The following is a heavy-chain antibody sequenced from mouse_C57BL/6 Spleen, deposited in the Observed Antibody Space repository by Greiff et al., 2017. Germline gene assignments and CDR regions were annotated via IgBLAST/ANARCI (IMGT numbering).Heavy chain of an antibody. CDR1: GYTFTSYW. CDR3: ARSGLGYFDY. Sequence: VQLQQPGAELVRPGSSVKLSCKASGYTFTSYWMDWVKQRPGQGLEWIGNIYPSDSETHYNQKFKDKATLTVDKSSSTAYMQLSSLTSEDSAVYYCARSGLGYFDYWGQGTTLTVSS. V-gene: IGHV1-61*01. J-gene: IGHJ2*01. CDR2: IYPSDSET. D-gene: IGHD4-1*01.